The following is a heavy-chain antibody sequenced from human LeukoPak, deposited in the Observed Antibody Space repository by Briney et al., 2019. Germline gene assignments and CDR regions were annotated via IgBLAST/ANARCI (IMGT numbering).Heavy chain of an antibody. Sequence: SETLSLTCAVYGGSFSGYYWSWIRQPPGKGLEWIGEINHSGSTNYNPSLKGRVTISVDTSKNQFSLKLSSVTAADTAVYYCARVGATAHYYFDYWGQGTLVTVSS. CDR1: GGSFSGYY. CDR2: INHSGST. V-gene: IGHV4-34*01. J-gene: IGHJ4*02. D-gene: IGHD1-26*01. CDR3: ARVGATAHYYFDY.